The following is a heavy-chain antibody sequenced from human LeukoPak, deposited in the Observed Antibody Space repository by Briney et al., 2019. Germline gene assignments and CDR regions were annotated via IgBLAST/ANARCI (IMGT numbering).Heavy chain of an antibody. D-gene: IGHD6-6*01. CDR2: IYYSGST. Sequence: SQTLSLTFTVSGGSISSGGYYWSWIRQHPGKGLEWIGYIYYSGSTYYNQSLKSRLTISVDTSKNQFSLKLSSVTAADTAVYYCATRYSTSSIHPVRFDYWGQGTLVTVSS. V-gene: IGHV4-31*03. CDR1: GGSISSGGYY. CDR3: ATRYSTSSIHPVRFDY. J-gene: IGHJ4*02.